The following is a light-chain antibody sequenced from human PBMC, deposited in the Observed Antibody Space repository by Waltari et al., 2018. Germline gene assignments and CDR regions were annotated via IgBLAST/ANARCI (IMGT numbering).Light chain of an antibody. Sequence: QSALTQPASVSGSAGQSTTISCTGHSREVGGCHHVSCYQQHPGKAPKLMIYDVSKRPSGVSNRFSGSKSGNTASLTISGLQAEDEADYYCCSYAGSSTLYVFGTGTKVTVL. CDR2: DVS. V-gene: IGLV2-23*02. J-gene: IGLJ1*01. CDR3: CSYAGSSTLYV. CDR1: SREVGGCHH.